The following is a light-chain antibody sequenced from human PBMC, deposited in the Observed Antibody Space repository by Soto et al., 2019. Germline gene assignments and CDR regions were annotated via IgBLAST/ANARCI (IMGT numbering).Light chain of an antibody. Sequence: IVVTQSPGTLSLFPGERATLSCRASQSISGIYLAWYQQKPGQAPRLLIYGVSSRATGIPDRFSGSGSGTEFTLTISSLQPDDFATYYCQQYNSYSRTFGQGTMADVK. CDR1: QSISGIY. J-gene: IGKJ1*01. CDR3: QQYNSYSRT. V-gene: IGKV3-20*01. CDR2: GVS.